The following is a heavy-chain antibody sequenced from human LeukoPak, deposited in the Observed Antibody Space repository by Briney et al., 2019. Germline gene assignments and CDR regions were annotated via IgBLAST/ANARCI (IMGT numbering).Heavy chain of an antibody. V-gene: IGHV3-74*01. J-gene: IGHJ4*02. CDR1: GLTFSNYW. CDR3: ARDLWFGESFFDY. Sequence: GGSLRLSCAASGLTFSNYWIHWVRQAPGEGLVWVSRINTDGTTTSYADSVKGRFTISRDNAKNTVYRQMNSLRAEDTAVYYCARDLWFGESFFDYWGQGTLVTVSS. CDR2: INTDGTTT. D-gene: IGHD3-10*01.